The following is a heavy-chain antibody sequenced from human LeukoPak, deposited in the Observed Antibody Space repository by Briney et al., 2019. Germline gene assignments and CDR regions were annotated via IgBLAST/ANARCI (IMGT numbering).Heavy chain of an antibody. D-gene: IGHD1-26*01. Sequence: GGSLRLSCAASGFTVSSNYMSWVRQAPGKGLEWVSIIYSGGSTFYAGSVKGRFTISRDNSKNTLYLQMNSLRAEDTAVYYCARGGSYLSAFDIWGQGTMVTVSS. CDR3: ARGGSYLSAFDI. CDR1: GFTVSSNY. CDR2: IYSGGST. J-gene: IGHJ3*02. V-gene: IGHV3-53*01.